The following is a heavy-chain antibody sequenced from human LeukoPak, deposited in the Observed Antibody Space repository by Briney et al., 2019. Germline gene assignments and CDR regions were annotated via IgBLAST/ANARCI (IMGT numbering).Heavy chain of an antibody. V-gene: IGHV3-30-3*01. CDR3: ARGRGHYYDSSDSQI. J-gene: IGHJ4*02. D-gene: IGHD3-22*01. Sequence: PGGSLRLSCAASGFTFSSYAMHWVRQAPGKGLEWVAVISYDGSNKYYADSVKGRFTISRDNSKNTLYLQMNSLRAEDTAVYYCARGRGHYYDSSDSQIWGQGTLVTVSS. CDR1: GFTFSSYA. CDR2: ISYDGSNK.